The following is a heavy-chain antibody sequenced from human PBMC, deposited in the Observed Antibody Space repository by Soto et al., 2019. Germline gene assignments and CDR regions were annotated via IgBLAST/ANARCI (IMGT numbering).Heavy chain of an antibody. J-gene: IGHJ4*02. CDR1: GYSFTSYW. CDR2: IDPSDSYT. V-gene: IGHV5-10-1*01. Sequence: GESLKISCKGSGYSFTSYWISWVRQMPGKGLEWMGRIDPSDSYTNYSPSFQGHVTISADKSISTAYLQWSSLKASDTAMYYCERSPQTGYSGSYSDYCGQGTLVTVYS. D-gene: IGHD1-26*01. CDR3: ERSPQTGYSGSYSDY.